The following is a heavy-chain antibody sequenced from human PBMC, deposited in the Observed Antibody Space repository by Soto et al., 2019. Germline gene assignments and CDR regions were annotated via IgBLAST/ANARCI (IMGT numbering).Heavy chain of an antibody. CDR2: INAGNGNT. CDR1: GYTFTSYA. D-gene: IGHD3-22*01. V-gene: IGHV1-3*01. CDR3: ARALGCPDRGSGCKDPFDY. Sequence: QVQLVQSGAEVKKPGASVKVSCKASGYTFTSYAMHWVRQAPGQRLEWMGWINAGNGNTKYSQKFQGRVTITRDTSANTAYMELSSLRSEDTAVYYCARALGCPDRGSGCKDPFDYWAQGTLVTVSS. J-gene: IGHJ4*02.